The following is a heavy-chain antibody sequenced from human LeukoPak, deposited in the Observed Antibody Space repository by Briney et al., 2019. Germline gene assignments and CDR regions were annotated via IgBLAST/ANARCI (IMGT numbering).Heavy chain of an antibody. CDR3: ARQVRQNNWFDP. J-gene: IGHJ5*02. D-gene: IGHD2-2*01. CDR2: IYPGDSDT. CDR1: GYSFNTYW. Sequence: GESLKISCKGSGYSFNTYWIGWVRQVPGKGLEWMGIIYPGDSDTKYSPSFQGQVTISADKSISTAYLQWSSLKASDTAMYYCARQVRQNNWFDPWGQGTLVTVSS. V-gene: IGHV5-51*01.